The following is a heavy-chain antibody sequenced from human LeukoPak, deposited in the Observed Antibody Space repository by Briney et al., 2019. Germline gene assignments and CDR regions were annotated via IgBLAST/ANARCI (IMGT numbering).Heavy chain of an antibody. D-gene: IGHD6-13*01. CDR2: MNPNSGNT. CDR3: ARSFRRSGYSGSWNLMGY. Sequence: GASVKVSCKASGYTFTSYDINWVRQATGQGLEWMGWMNPNSGNTGYAQKFQGRVTMTRNTSISTAYMELSSLRSEDTAVYYCARSFRRSGYSGSWNLMGYWGQGTLVTVSS. CDR1: GYTFTSYD. V-gene: IGHV1-8*01. J-gene: IGHJ4*02.